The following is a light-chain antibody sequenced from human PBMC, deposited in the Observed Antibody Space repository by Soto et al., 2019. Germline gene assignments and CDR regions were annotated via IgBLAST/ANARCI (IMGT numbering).Light chain of an antibody. J-gene: IGKJ2*01. V-gene: IGKV3-15*01. CDR3: QQSNNWPYT. CDR2: GVS. Sequence: EIVMTHSPATLSVFPGERATLSCRASQSVRDNLAWYQQKPGQAPRLLIYGVSTRATGIPARFSGSGSGTEFTLTINSLQSEDFALYFCQQSNNWPYTFGQGTKLEIK. CDR1: QSVRDN.